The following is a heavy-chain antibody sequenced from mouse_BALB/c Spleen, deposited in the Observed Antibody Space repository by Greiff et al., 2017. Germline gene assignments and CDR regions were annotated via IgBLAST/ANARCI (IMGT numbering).Heavy chain of an antibody. CDR2: ISSGGST. V-gene: IGHV5-6-5*01. CDR3: AGYYYGSSYYAMDY. J-gene: IGHJ4*01. CDR1: GFTFSSYA. Sequence: DVKLVESGGGLVKPGGSLKLSCAASGFTFSSYAMSWVRQTPEKRLEWVASISSGGSTYYPDSVKGRFTISRDNARNILYLQMSSLRSEDTAMYYCAGYYYGSSYYAMDYWGQGTSVTVSS. D-gene: IGHD1-1*01.